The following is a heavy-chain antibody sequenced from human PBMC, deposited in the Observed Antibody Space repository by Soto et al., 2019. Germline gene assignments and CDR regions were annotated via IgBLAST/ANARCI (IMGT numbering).Heavy chain of an antibody. V-gene: IGHV3-30*18. J-gene: IGHJ6*02. CDR2: ISYDGSNK. CDR3: AKDKGRSSSSFYYCYGMDV. CDR1: GFTFSSYG. D-gene: IGHD6-6*01. Sequence: QVQLVESGGGVVQPGRSLRLSCAASGFTFSSYGMHWVRQAPGKGLEWVAVISYDGSNKYYADSVKGRFTISRDNSKNTLYLQMNSLRAEDTAVYYCAKDKGRSSSSFYYCYGMDVWGQGTTVTVSS.